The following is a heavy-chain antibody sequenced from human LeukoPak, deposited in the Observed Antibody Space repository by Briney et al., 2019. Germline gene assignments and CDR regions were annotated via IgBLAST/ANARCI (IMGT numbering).Heavy chain of an antibody. V-gene: IGHV4-31*03. D-gene: IGHD1-7*01. Sequence: PSETLSLTCTVSGGSIGSGGYYWSWIRQHPGKGLEWIGYIYYSGSTYYNPSLKSRVTISVDTSKNQFSLKLSSVTAADTAVYYCARDSVTGTTGHFDYWGQGTLVTVSS. CDR2: IYYSGST. CDR3: ARDSVTGTTGHFDY. CDR1: GGSIGSGGYY. J-gene: IGHJ4*02.